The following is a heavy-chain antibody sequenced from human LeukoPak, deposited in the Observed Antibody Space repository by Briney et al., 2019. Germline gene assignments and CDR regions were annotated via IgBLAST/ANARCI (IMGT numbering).Heavy chain of an antibody. J-gene: IGHJ4*02. Sequence: PSETLSLTCSVSGGSISSSSYYWGWIRQPPGKGLEWIGNIYYSGSTYYNPSLKSRVTISVDTSKNQFSLKLSSVTAADTAVYYCARKGRGGNSGYDWNYFDYWGQGTLVTVSS. V-gene: IGHV4-39*07. CDR1: GGSISSSSYY. CDR3: ARKGRGGNSGYDWNYFDY. D-gene: IGHD5-12*01. CDR2: IYYSGST.